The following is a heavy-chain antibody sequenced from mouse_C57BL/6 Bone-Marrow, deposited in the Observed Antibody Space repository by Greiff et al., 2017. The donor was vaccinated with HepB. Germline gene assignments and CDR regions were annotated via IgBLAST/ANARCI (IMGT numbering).Heavy chain of an antibody. Sequence: QVQLQQPGAELVKPGASVKLSCKASGYTFTSYWMQWVKQRPGQGLEWIGEIDPSDSYTNYNQKFKGKATLTVDTSSSTAYMQLNSLTSEDAAVYYGAREGNYYGTPDYWGQGTTLTVSS. CDR2: IDPSDSYT. D-gene: IGHD1-1*01. CDR1: GYTFTSYW. V-gene: IGHV1-50*01. J-gene: IGHJ2*01. CDR3: AREGNYYGTPDY.